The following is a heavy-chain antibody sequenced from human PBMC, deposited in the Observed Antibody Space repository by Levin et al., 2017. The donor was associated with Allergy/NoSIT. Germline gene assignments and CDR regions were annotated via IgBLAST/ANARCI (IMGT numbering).Heavy chain of an antibody. J-gene: IGHJ3*02. V-gene: IGHV1-2*02. CDR3: ARKLQHFGDAFDM. D-gene: IGHD1/OR15-1a*01. Sequence: GESLKISCKASGYTFTDRYLHWVRQAPGQGLEWMGWINPDTGGTKNAQNFQGRVTMTRDTSINTAYMELSRLRSDDTAMYYCARKLQHFGDAFDMWGQGTMVTVSA. CDR1: GYTFTDRY. CDR2: INPDTGGT.